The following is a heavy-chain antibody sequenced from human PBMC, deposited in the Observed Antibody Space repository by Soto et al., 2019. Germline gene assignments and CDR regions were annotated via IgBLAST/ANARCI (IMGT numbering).Heavy chain of an antibody. Sequence: SETVSLTCNVSGGSVSSSSYYWGWIRQAPGKGLEWIVSTYYSAGTYYNPSLKSRITTSMDASKNQFSLTVTSVTAADTAIYYCARHASRGYSSSWYFEDWGQGTPVTVS. J-gene: IGHJ4*02. CDR3: ARHASRGYSSSWYFED. CDR2: TYYSAGT. CDR1: GGSVSSSSYY. V-gene: IGHV4-39*01. D-gene: IGHD6-13*01.